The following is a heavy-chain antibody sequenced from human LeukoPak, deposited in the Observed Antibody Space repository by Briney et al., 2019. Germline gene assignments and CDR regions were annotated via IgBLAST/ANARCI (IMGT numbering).Heavy chain of an antibody. CDR2: IYYSGST. V-gene: IGHV4-38-2*01. J-gene: IGHJ4*02. CDR1: GFTFSSYA. D-gene: IGHD3-3*01. Sequence: GSLRLSCAASGFTFSSYAMSWVRQPPGKGLEWIGSIYYSGSTYYNPSLKSRVTISVDTSKNQFSLKLSSVTAADTAVYYCASALRYDFWSGYYAPRYFDYWGQGTLVTVSS. CDR3: ASALRYDFWSGYYAPRYFDY.